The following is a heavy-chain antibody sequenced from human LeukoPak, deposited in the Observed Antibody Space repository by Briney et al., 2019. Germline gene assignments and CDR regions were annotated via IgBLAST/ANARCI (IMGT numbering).Heavy chain of an antibody. CDR2: IYYSGST. J-gene: IGHJ6*03. V-gene: IGHV4-39*01. CDR1: GGSISSSSYY. CDR3: ASLSGSYYTYHYYMDV. Sequence: PSEALSLTCTVSGGSISSSSYYWGWIRQPPGKGLEWIGSIYYSGSTYYNPSLKSRVTISVDTSKNQFSLKLSSVTAADTAVYYCASLSGSYYTYHYYMDVWGKGTTVTVSS. D-gene: IGHD1-26*01.